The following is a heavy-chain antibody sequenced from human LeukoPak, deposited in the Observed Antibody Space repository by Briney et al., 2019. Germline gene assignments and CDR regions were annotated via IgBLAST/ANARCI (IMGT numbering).Heavy chain of an antibody. CDR3: ARGVYIAAAQYGY. D-gene: IGHD6-13*01. V-gene: IGHV4-59*01. CDR2: IYYSGTT. J-gene: IGHJ4*02. Sequence: SETLSLTCTVSGGSISSYYWNWIRQPPGKGLEWIGYIYYSGTTDYNPSLKSRVTISVDTSKNQFSLKLSSVTAADTAVYYCARGVYIAAAQYGYWGQGTLVTVSS. CDR1: GGSISSYY.